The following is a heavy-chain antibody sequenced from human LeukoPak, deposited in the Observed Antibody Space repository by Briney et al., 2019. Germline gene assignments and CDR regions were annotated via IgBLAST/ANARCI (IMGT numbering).Heavy chain of an antibody. V-gene: IGHV1-18*01. CDR2: ISANNGNT. D-gene: IGHD2-2*01. CDR3: AREGYCSSTSCLGYFDY. J-gene: IGHJ4*02. CDR1: GYTFTSFG. Sequence: ASVKVSCKASGYTFTSFGITWVRQAPGQGLEWMGWISANNGNTDYPQKLQGRVTMTTDTSTSTAYMELRSLRSDDTAVYYCAREGYCSSTSCLGYFDYWGQGTLVTVSS.